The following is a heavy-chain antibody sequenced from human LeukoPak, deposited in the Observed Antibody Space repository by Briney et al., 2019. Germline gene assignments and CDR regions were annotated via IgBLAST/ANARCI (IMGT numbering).Heavy chain of an antibody. V-gene: IGHV1-24*01. Sequence: ASVTVSCKVSGYTLTELSMHWVRQAPGKGLEWVGGFDHEDGETIYAQKFQGRVTMTEDTSTDTAYMELSSLRSEDTAVYDCATHVRRQWLPLPDYWGQGTLVTVSS. CDR2: FDHEDGET. CDR3: ATHVRRQWLPLPDY. D-gene: IGHD6-19*01. CDR1: GYTLTELS. J-gene: IGHJ4*02.